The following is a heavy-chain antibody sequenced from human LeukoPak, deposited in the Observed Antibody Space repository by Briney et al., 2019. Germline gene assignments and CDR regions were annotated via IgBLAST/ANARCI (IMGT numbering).Heavy chain of an antibody. CDR1: GGSFSGYY. D-gene: IGHD3-16*02. Sequence: PSETLSLTCAVYGGSFSGYYWSWIRQPPGKGLEWIGEINHSGSTNYNPSLKSRVTISVDTSKNQFSLKLSSVTAAVTAVYYCARGRGITFGGVIVPPRYWGQGTLVTVSS. J-gene: IGHJ4*02. CDR2: INHSGST. CDR3: ARGRGITFGGVIVPPRY. V-gene: IGHV4-34*01.